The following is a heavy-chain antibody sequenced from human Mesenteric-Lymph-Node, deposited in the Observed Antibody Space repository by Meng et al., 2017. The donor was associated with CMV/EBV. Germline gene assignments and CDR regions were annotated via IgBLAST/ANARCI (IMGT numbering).Heavy chain of an antibody. CDR2: ISGSSPDM. J-gene: IGHJ4*02. V-gene: IGHV3-21*03. D-gene: IGHD2-15*01. CDR1: RFTVSSNY. Sequence: GESLKISCAASRFTVSSNYMTWVRQAPGKGLEWVSSISGSSPDMYYADSVKGRFTISRDDSKNTVFLQMNSLRGDDTGIYYCAKIRKGGFCTGGSCFEIWGQGTQVTVSS. CDR3: AKIRKGGFCTGGSCFEI.